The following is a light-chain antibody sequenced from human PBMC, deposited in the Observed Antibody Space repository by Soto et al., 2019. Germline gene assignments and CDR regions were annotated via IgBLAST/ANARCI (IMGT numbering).Light chain of an antibody. CDR1: QSISDT. J-gene: IGKJ5*01. CDR3: QHRMNWPLT. V-gene: IGKV3-11*01. Sequence: MVLTQSPGTLSVSPGRRATLSGRASQSISDTLAWYQQKPGQAPRLLIYDASTRATGIPARFSGSGSETDFTLTISSLEPEDFAVYYCQHRMNWPLTFGQGTRLEIK. CDR2: DAS.